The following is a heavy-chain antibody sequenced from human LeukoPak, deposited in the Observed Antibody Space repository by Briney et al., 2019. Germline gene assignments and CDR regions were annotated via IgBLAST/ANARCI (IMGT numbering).Heavy chain of an antibody. Sequence: GESLKISCKGSGYSFTSYWIGWVRQMPGKGLEWMGMIYPGDSDTKYSPSFQGQVTISADKSISTAYLQWTSLKASDTAMYYCARRNQWQLSDYFDYWGQGTLVTVSS. D-gene: IGHD6-6*01. CDR2: IYPGDSDT. CDR3: ARRNQWQLSDYFDY. V-gene: IGHV5-51*01. CDR1: GYSFTSYW. J-gene: IGHJ4*02.